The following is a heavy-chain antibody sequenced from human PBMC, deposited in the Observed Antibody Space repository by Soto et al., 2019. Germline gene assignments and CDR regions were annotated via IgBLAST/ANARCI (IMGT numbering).Heavy chain of an antibody. D-gene: IGHD6-6*01. CDR2: IYYSGST. CDR3: ARAGHRSSSEGANWFDP. Sequence: TLSLTCTVSGCSISSGCYYWSWIRQHPGKGLEWIGYIYYSGSTYFNPSLKSRLTISVDTSKNQFSLQLSSVTAADTAVYYCARAGHRSSSEGANWFDPWGQGSLVTVSS. J-gene: IGHJ5*02. V-gene: IGHV4-31*03. CDR1: GCSISSGCYY.